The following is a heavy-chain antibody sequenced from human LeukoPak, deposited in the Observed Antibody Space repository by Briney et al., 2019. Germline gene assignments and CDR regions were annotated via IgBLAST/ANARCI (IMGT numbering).Heavy chain of an antibody. Sequence: SDTLSLTCTVPGGSFTTATYYWCWIRPPPGKSLEWIGSLHYSESTSYTPSLKTRITMSVDTSKNQFSLKLRSVTAADTAVYFCARHAKYNYFDPWGQGTLVTVSS. CDR1: GGSFTTATYY. CDR3: ARHAKYNYFDP. V-gene: IGHV4-39*01. CDR2: LHYSEST. J-gene: IGHJ5*02.